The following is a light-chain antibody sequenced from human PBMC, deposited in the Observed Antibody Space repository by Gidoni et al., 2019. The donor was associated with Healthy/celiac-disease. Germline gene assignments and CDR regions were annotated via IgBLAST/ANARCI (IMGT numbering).Light chain of an antibody. CDR2: DAS. Sequence: IQMTQSPSSLSASVGDRVTITCQASQDISNYLNWYQQNPGKAPKLLIYDASNLETGVPSRFSGSGSGTDFTFTISSLQPEDIGTYYCQQYDNLPRTFGQGTKLEIK. J-gene: IGKJ2*01. CDR1: QDISNY. V-gene: IGKV1-33*01. CDR3: QQYDNLPRT.